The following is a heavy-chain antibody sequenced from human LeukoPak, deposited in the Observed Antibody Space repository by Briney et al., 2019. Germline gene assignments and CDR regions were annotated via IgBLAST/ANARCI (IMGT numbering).Heavy chain of an antibody. Sequence: SETLSLTCTVSGDSVSSDSYYWSWIRLPPGKGLEWIGFLDYSGSPNYNPSFKSRLTVSVDTSKNQFSLKLRSVTAADTAVYYCARHGGNWTFDYWGQGTLVTVSS. CDR3: ARHGGNWTFDY. CDR2: LDYSGSP. CDR1: GDSVSSDSYY. D-gene: IGHD1-1*01. V-gene: IGHV4-61*01. J-gene: IGHJ4*02.